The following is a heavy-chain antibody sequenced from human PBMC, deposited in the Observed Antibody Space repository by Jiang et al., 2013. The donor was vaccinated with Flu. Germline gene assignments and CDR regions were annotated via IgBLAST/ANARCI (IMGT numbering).Heavy chain of an antibody. CDR2: IYTSGST. J-gene: IGHJ5*02. CDR3: ARSGTRMTTIRFDP. CDR1: GGSISSYY. V-gene: IGHV4-4*09. Sequence: GLVKPSETLSLTCTVSGGSISSYYWSWIRQPPGKGLEWIGYIYTSGSTNYNPSLKSRVTISVDTSKNQFSLKLSSVTAADTAVYYCARSGTRMTTIRFDPWGQGTLVTVSS. D-gene: IGHD2-21*02.